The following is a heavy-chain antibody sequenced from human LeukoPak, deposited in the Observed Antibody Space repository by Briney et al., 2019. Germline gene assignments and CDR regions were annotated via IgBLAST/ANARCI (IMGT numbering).Heavy chain of an antibody. CDR3: ARALLTHDSSGSLDY. V-gene: IGHV3-7*01. Sequence: GGSLRLSCAASGFTLSSYWMSWVRQAPGKGLEWVANIKQDGSEKYYVDSVKGRFTISRDNVKNSLYLQMNSLRAEDTAVYYCARALLTHDSSGSLDYWGQGTLVTVSS. CDR1: GFTLSSYW. D-gene: IGHD3-22*01. CDR2: IKQDGSEK. J-gene: IGHJ4*02.